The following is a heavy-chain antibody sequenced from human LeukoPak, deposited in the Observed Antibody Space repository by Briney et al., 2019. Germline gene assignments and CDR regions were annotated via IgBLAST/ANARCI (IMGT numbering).Heavy chain of an antibody. V-gene: IGHV1-2*02. D-gene: IGHD3-10*01. J-gene: IGHJ4*02. CDR2: INPNSGGT. CDR3: ARDYYGSGSHTLDY. CDR1: GYTFTGYY. Sequence: ASVKVSCKASGYTFTGYYMHWVRQAPGQGLEWMGWINPNSGGTNYAQKFQGRVTMTRDTSISTAYMELSRLRSDDTAVYYCARDYYGSGSHTLDYWGQGTLVAVSS.